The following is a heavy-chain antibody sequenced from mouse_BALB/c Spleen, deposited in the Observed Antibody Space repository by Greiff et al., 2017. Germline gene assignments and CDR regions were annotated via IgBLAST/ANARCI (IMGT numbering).Heavy chain of an antibody. CDR3: ARGHLSYAMDY. V-gene: IGHV5-17*02. J-gene: IGHJ4*01. CDR2: ISSGSSTI. CDR1: GFTFSSFG. Sequence: DVKLVESGGGLVQPGGSRKLSCAASGFTFSSFGMHWVRQAPEKGLEWVAYISSGSSTIYYADTVKGRFTISRDNPKNTLFLQMTSLRSEDTAMYYCARGHLSYAMDYWGQGTSVTVSS. D-gene: IGHD1-1*01.